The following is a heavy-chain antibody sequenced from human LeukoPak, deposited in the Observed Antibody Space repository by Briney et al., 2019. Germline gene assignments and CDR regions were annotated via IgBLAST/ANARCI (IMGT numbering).Heavy chain of an antibody. CDR2: TNHSGST. CDR1: GGSFSGYY. Sequence: PSETLSLTCAVYGGSFSGYYWSWIRQPPGKGLEWIGETNHSGSTNYNPSLKSRVTISVDTSKNQFSLKLSSVTAADTAVYYCARDHGIAVAGTIGKYYFDYWGQGTLVTVSS. D-gene: IGHD6-19*01. CDR3: ARDHGIAVAGTIGKYYFDY. V-gene: IGHV4-34*01. J-gene: IGHJ4*02.